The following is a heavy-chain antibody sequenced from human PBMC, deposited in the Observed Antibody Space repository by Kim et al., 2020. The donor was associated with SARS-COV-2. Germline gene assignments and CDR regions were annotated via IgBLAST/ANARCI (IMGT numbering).Heavy chain of an antibody. V-gene: IGHV1-18*01. J-gene: IGHJ3*02. Sequence: ASVKVSCKASGYTFTSYGISWVRQAPGQGLEWMGWISAYNGNTNYAQKLQGRVTMTTDTSTSTAYMELRSLRSDDTAVYYCARDEYRQSAIFGVVIRSAFDIWGQGTMVTVSS. CDR2: ISAYNGNT. CDR1: GYTFTSYG. CDR3: ARDEYRQSAIFGVVIRSAFDI. D-gene: IGHD3-3*01.